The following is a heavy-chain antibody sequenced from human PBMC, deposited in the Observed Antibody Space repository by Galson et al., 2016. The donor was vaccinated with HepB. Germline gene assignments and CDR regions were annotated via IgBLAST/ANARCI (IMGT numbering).Heavy chain of an antibody. V-gene: IGHV3-48*02. CDR1: GFTFRNYP. D-gene: IGHD2-21*01. J-gene: IGHJ4*02. CDR3: VRDGLIQGNLDF. CDR2: IGWTPGRI. Sequence: SLRLSCAASGFTFRNYPMDWVRQAPGKGLEWVSYIGWTPGRIYYADSVKGRFTISGDNARNSLYLQMNSLRDEDTAVYYCVRDGLIQGNLDFWGQGTLAIVSS.